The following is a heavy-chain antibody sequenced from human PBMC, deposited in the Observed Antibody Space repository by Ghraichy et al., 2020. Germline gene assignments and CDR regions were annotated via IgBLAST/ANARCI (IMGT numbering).Heavy chain of an antibody. D-gene: IGHD6-19*01. CDR2: ISGSGGST. CDR1: GFTFSSYA. V-gene: IGHV3-23*01. J-gene: IGHJ3*02. Sequence: RGSLKLSCAASGFTFSSYAMSWVRQAPGKGLEWVSSISGSGGSTYYADSVKGRFTISRDNSKNTLYLQMNSLRAEDTAVYYCAKVAVAGTHTLDAFDIWGQGTMVTVSS. CDR3: AKVAVAGTHTLDAFDI.